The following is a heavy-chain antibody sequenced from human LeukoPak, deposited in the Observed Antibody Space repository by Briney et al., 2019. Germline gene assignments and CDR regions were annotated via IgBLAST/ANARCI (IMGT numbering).Heavy chain of an antibody. Sequence: GASVKVSCKASGYTFTGYYMHWVRQAPGQGVEWMGGINPNSGGTNYAQKFQGRVTMNRDTSISTAYMELSRLRSDDTAVYYCARSAGVLTDYWGQGTLVTVSS. J-gene: IGHJ4*02. D-gene: IGHD2-8*01. V-gene: IGHV1-2*02. CDR2: INPNSGGT. CDR1: GYTFTGYY. CDR3: ARSAGVLTDY.